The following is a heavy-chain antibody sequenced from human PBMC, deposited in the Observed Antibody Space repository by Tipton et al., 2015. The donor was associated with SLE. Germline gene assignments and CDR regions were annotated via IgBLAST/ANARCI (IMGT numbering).Heavy chain of an antibody. D-gene: IGHD6-6*01. CDR2: ISYDGSIK. Sequence: SLRLSCAASGFNFNNYAMHWVRQAPRKGLEWVAVISYDGSIKYYADSVKGRFTISRDNSNNTVFLEMNSLRPDDTAVYYCAKWGHHSISSATFFDYWGQGTLVTVSS. CDR1: GFNFNNYA. V-gene: IGHV3-30-3*02. J-gene: IGHJ4*02. CDR3: AKWGHHSISSATFFDY.